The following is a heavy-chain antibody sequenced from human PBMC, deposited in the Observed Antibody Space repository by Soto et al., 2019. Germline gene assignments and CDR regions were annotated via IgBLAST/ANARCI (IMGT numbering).Heavy chain of an antibody. Sequence: SVKVSCKASGGTFSSYAISWVRQAPGQGLEWMGGIIPIFGTANYARKFQGRVTITADESTSTAYMELSSLRSEDTAVYYCARGGHIAVVTASFDYWGQGTLVTVSS. CDR3: ARGGHIAVVTASFDY. J-gene: IGHJ4*02. D-gene: IGHD2-21*02. V-gene: IGHV1-69*13. CDR2: IIPIFGTA. CDR1: GGTFSSYA.